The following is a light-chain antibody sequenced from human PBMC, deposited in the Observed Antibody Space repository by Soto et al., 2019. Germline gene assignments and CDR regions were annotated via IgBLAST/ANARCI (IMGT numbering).Light chain of an antibody. V-gene: IGKV3-20*01. CDR3: QQYGTSPRT. Sequence: EIVLTQSPGTLSLSPGERATLSCRASQSVSSNSLAWYQQKPGQAPRLLIYDASSRATGIPDRFSGSGSETDFTLTISRLEPEDFAVYYCQQYGTSPRTFGQGTKVEIK. CDR1: QSVSSNS. J-gene: IGKJ1*01. CDR2: DAS.